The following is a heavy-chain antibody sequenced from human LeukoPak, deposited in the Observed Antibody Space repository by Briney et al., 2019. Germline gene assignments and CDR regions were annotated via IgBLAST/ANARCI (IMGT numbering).Heavy chain of an antibody. D-gene: IGHD5-12*01. CDR2: INPNSGGT. J-gene: IGHJ6*02. CDR3: AKREKPRYSGYDYHSSSYYYYGMDV. Sequence: ASVKVSCKASGYTFTGYYMHWVRQAPGQGLEWVGWINPNSGGTNYAQKFQGRVTMTRDTSISTAYMELSRLRSDDTAVYYCAKREKPRYSGYDYHSSSYYYYGMDVWGQGTTVTVSS. V-gene: IGHV1-2*02. CDR1: GYTFTGYY.